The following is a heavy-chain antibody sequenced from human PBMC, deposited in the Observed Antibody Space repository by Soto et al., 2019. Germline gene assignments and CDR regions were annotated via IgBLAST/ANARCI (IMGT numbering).Heavy chain of an antibody. CDR3: ARYYDILTGYYKRSNYYYYGMDV. V-gene: IGHV4-30-4*01. Sequence: PSETLSLTCTVSGGSISSGDYYWSWIRQPPGKGLEWIGYIYYSGSTYYNPSLKSRVTISVDTSKNQFSLKLSSVTAADTAVYYCARYYDILTGYYKRSNYYYYGMDVWGQGNTVT. CDR2: IYYSGST. CDR1: GGSISSGDYY. J-gene: IGHJ6*02. D-gene: IGHD3-9*01.